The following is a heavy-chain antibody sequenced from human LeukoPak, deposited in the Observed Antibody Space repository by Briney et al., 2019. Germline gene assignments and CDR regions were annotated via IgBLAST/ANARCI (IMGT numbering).Heavy chain of an antibody. V-gene: IGHV3-33*01. CDR3: ARAHSSSSTFDL. J-gene: IGHJ4*02. CDR2: IWYDGSKK. Sequence: GRSLRLSCAASGFTFSDYGIHWVRQAPGQGLEWVALIWYDGSKKYYADSVRGRFTISRDNTKNTLYLQLNSLRADDTAVYYCARAHSSSSTFDLWGQGTLVTVSS. D-gene: IGHD6-6*01. CDR1: GFTFSDYG.